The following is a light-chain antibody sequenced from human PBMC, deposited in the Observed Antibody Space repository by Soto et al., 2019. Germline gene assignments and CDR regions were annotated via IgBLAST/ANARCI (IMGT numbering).Light chain of an antibody. CDR3: QQYGGSPIT. CDR2: GAS. CDR1: QSVSSK. V-gene: IGKV3-20*01. Sequence: EIVMTQSPATLSVSPGEGATLSCRASQSVSSKLAWYQQKPGQAPRLLIYGASNRASGVPVRFSGSGSGTDFTLTITRLEPEDFALYYCQQYGGSPITFGLGTRLEI. J-gene: IGKJ5*01.